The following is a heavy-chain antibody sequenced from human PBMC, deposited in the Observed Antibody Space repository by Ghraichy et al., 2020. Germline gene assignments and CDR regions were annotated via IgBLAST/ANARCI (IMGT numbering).Heavy chain of an antibody. V-gene: IGHV4-39*01. CDR2: IYYSGST. Sequence: SETLSLTCTVSGGSISTNTYYWGWIRQPPGKGLEWIRSIYYSGSTDYNASLKSRLTISVDRSKNQFSLRMSSVTAADTAMYYCARLNPSTGAYFDNWGQGTLVTVSS. D-gene: IGHD1-1*01. CDR1: GGSISTNTYY. CDR3: ARLNPSTGAYFDN. J-gene: IGHJ4*02.